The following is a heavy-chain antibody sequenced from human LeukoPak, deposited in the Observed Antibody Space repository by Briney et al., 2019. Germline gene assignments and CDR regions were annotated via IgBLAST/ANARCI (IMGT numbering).Heavy chain of an antibody. CDR3: ARPRGFLVVTASLYYYYGMDV. J-gene: IGHJ6*02. D-gene: IGHD2-21*02. Sequence: GGSLRLSCAASGFTFSDYYMSWIRQAPGKGLEWVSYISSSGSTIYYADSVKGRFTISRDNAKNSLYLQMNSLRAEDTAVYYCARPRGFLVVTASLYYYYGMDVWGQGTTVTVSS. CDR2: ISSSGSTI. CDR1: GFTFSDYY. V-gene: IGHV3-11*04.